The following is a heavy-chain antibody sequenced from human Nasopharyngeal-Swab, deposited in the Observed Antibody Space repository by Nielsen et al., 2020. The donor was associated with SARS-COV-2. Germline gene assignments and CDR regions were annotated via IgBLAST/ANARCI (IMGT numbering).Heavy chain of an antibody. CDR1: GGSISSYY. D-gene: IGHD3-16*02. V-gene: IGHV4-59*01. J-gene: IGHJ5*02. CDR2: IYYSGST. Sequence: SETLSLTCTVSGGSISSYYWSWIRQPSGKGPEWIGYIYYSGSTNYNPSLKSRVTISVDTSKNQFSLKLSSVTAADTAVYYCAREGGLDYDYVWGSYRPSNWFDPWGQGTLVTVSS. CDR3: AREGGLDYDYVWGSYRPSNWFDP.